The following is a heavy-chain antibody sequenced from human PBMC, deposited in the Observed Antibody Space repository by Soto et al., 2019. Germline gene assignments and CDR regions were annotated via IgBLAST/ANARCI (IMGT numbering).Heavy chain of an antibody. CDR2: INPKTGGT. V-gene: IGHV1-2*02. D-gene: IGHD1-26*01. J-gene: IGHJ4*02. CDR1: GYTFTDYY. Sequence: ASVKVSCKASGYTFTDYYMHWVRQAPGQGLEWMGWINPKTGGTNYVQKFQGRFTISRDSSKNTVYLQMDSLRVEDTAVYYCARDNIVGAYFFDYWGQGALVTVSS. CDR3: ARDNIVGAYFFDY.